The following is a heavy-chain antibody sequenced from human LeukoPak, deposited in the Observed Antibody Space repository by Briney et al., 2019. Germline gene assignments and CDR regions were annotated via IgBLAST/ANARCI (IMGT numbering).Heavy chain of an antibody. Sequence: GGSLRLSCAASGFTFSDYWMHWVRQAPGKGLVWVSRINSDGSIANYADSVKGRFTISRDNAKNTLYLQMNSLRAEDTAVYYCAKAMGATLFDYWGQGTLVTVSS. V-gene: IGHV3-74*01. CDR3: AKAMGATLFDY. CDR1: GFTFSDYW. CDR2: INSDGSIA. D-gene: IGHD1-26*01. J-gene: IGHJ4*02.